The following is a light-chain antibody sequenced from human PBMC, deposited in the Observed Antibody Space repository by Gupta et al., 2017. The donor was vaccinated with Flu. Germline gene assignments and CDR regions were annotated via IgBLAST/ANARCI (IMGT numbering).Light chain of an antibody. J-gene: IGLJ2*01. CDR3: QAWDRV. CDR1: KLGDKY. V-gene: IGLV3-1*01. Sequence: SYELTQPPSVSVSPGQTASITCSGDKLGDKYACWYQQKPCQSPVLVIYQDSKRPSGIPERFSGSNSGNTATLTISGTQAMDEADYYCQAWDRVFGGGTKLTVL. CDR2: QDS.